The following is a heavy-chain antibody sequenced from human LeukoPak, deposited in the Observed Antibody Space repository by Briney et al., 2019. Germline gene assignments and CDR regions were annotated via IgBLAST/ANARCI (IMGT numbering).Heavy chain of an antibody. CDR2: IYHSGST. J-gene: IGHJ4*02. D-gene: IGHD3-22*01. CDR1: GGSISSGGYS. Sequence: SETLSLTCAVSGGSISSGGYSWSWIRHPPGKGLEWIGYIYHSGSTYYNPSLKSRVTISVDRSKNQFSLKLSSVTAADTAVYYCARSRGFTTIFDYWGQGTLVTVSS. CDR3: ARSRGFTTIFDY. V-gene: IGHV4-30-2*01.